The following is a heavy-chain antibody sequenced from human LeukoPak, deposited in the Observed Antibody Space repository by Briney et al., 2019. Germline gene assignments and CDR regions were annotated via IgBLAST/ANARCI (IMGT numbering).Heavy chain of an antibody. J-gene: IGHJ4*02. CDR1: GGSISSDDYY. D-gene: IGHD3-10*01. Sequence: SETLSLTCTVSGGSISSDDYYWSWIRQHPGKGLEWIGYIYYSGSTYYNPSLKSRVTISVDTSKNQFSLKLSSVTAADTAVYYCAREPRRVVPPGREYKYYFDYWGQGTLVTVSS. CDR3: AREPRRVVPPGREYKYYFDY. CDR2: IYYSGST. V-gene: IGHV4-31*03.